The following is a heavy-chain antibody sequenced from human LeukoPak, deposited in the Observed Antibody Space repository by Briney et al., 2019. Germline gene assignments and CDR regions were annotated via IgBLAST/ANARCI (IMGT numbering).Heavy chain of an antibody. J-gene: IGHJ6*03. V-gene: IGHV4-61*02. CDR1: GGSISSGSYY. D-gene: IGHD5-18*01. CDR3: ARRGYSYGSSGFYYYMDV. CDR2: IYTSGST. Sequence: SETLSLTCTVTGGSISSGSYYWSWIRQPAGKGLEWIGRIYTSGSTNYNPSLKSRVTISVDTSKNQFSLKLSSVTAADTAVYYCARRGYSYGSSGFYYYMDVWGKGTTVTVSS.